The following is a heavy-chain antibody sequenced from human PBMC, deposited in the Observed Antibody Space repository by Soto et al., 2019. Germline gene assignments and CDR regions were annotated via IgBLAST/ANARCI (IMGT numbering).Heavy chain of an antibody. J-gene: IGHJ6*02. CDR1: GVPITSGGYH. Sequence: QVQLQESGPGLVRPAQTLSLTCTVSGVPITSGGYHWSWIRQHPGKGLEWIGYIFYSGSTYYNPSLKSRVTISVDTSKNQFSLKLSSLTAADTAVYYCARDYPRRGYYAMDVWGQGTTVTVSS. V-gene: IGHV4-31*03. D-gene: IGHD3-16*02. CDR2: IFYSGST. CDR3: ARDYPRRGYYAMDV.